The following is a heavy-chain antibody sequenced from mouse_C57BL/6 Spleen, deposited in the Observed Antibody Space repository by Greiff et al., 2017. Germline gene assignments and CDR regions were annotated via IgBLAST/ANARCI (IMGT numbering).Heavy chain of an antibody. Sequence: VQLQQSGADLARPGASVKMSCKASGYTFTSYTMHWVKQRPGQGLEWIGYINPSSGYTKYNQKFKDKATLTADKSSSTAYMQLSSLTSEDSAVYYWARYMPGTYLDYWGQGTTLTVSS. CDR3: ARYMPGTYLDY. V-gene: IGHV1-4*01. CDR1: GYTFTSYT. D-gene: IGHD4-1*01. CDR2: INPSSGYT. J-gene: IGHJ2*01.